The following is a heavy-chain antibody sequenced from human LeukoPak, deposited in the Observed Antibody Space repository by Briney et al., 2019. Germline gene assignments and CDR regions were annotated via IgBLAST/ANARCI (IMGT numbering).Heavy chain of an antibody. Sequence: ASVKVSCKASGYTFTGYYMHWVRQAPGQGLEWMGWIDPNSGGTNDAQKFQGRVTMTRDTSISTAYMELSRLRSDDTAVYYCARDSYSGSYYFDYWGQGTLVTVSS. CDR1: GYTFTGYY. D-gene: IGHD1-26*01. V-gene: IGHV1-2*02. CDR2: IDPNSGGT. CDR3: ARDSYSGSYYFDY. J-gene: IGHJ4*02.